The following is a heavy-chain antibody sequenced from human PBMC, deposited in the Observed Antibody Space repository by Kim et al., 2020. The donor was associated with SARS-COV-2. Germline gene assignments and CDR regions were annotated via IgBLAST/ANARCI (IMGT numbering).Heavy chain of an antibody. J-gene: IGHJ4*02. V-gene: IGHV3-11*05. Sequence: GGSLRLSCVASGFSFGDYYMSWIRQAPGKGLEWVSYISGSSSYRNSTDSVKGRFTISRDNAKNSVFLQMNDLMREDTAVYFCGRDTTGTGVVDYWGQGTL. CDR3: GRDTTGTGVVDY. CDR1: GFSFGDYY. D-gene: IGHD1-1*01. CDR2: ISGSSSYR.